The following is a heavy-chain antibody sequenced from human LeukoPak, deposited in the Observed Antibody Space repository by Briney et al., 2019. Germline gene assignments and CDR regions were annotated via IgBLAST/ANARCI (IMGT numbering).Heavy chain of an antibody. CDR3: AKPLRGSDSEYFQH. Sequence: GGSLRLSCAASGFSFSSFGMHWVRQAPGKGLEWVSATSGSGGSTYYADSVKGRFTISRDNSKNTLYLQMNSLRAEDTAVYYCAKPLRGSDSEYFQHWGQGTLVTVSS. CDR2: TSGSGGST. V-gene: IGHV3-23*01. J-gene: IGHJ1*01. D-gene: IGHD1-26*01. CDR1: GFSFSSFG.